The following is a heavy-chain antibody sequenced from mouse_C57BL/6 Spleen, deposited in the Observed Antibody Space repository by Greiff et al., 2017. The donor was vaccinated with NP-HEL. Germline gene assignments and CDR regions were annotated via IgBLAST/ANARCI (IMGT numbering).Heavy chain of an antibody. CDR3: AKNGYERYFDV. CDR1: GFSLTSYG. Sequence: VQRVESGPGLVQPSQSLSITCTVSGFSLTSYGVHWVRQSPGKGLEWLGVIWRGGSTDYNAAFMSRLSITKDNSKSQVFFKMNSLQADDTAIYYCAKNGYERYFDVWGTGTTVTVSS. J-gene: IGHJ1*03. D-gene: IGHD2-2*01. CDR2: IWRGGST. V-gene: IGHV2-5*01.